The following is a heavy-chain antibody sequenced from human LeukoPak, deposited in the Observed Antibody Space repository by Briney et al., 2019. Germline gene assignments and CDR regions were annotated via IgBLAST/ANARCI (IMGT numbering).Heavy chain of an antibody. J-gene: IGHJ4*02. Sequence: GGSLRLSCAASGFTFSSYDMHWVRQGTGKGLEWVSAIGTAGDTYYPGSVKGRFTTSRDNAKNSLYLQMNSLRAEDTAVYYCARVKDDSSGRPFDYWGQGTLVTVSS. CDR1: GFTFSSYD. V-gene: IGHV3-13*04. CDR2: IGTAGDT. CDR3: ARVKDDSSGRPFDY. D-gene: IGHD3-22*01.